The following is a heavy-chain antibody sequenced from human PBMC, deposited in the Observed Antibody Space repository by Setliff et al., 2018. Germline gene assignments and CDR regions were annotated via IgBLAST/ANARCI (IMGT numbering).Heavy chain of an antibody. CDR2: ISYDGSNK. CDR3: ARDQPGPYYNFWSGVPEP. D-gene: IGHD3-3*01. J-gene: IGHJ4*02. Sequence: PGGSLRLSCVASGFTFSSYSMSWVRQAPGKGLEWVAVISYDGSNKYYADSVKGRFTISRDNSKNTLYLQMSSLRPEDTAVHYCARDQPGPYYNFWSGVPEPWGQGTLVTVSS. CDR1: GFTFSSYS. V-gene: IGHV3-30*05.